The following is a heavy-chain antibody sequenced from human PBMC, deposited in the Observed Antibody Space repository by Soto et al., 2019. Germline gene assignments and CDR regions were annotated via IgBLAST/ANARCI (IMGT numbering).Heavy chain of an antibody. D-gene: IGHD6-19*01. J-gene: IGHJ4*02. V-gene: IGHV3-33*01. Sequence: LRLSCAASGFTFSSYGMHWVRQAPGKGLEWVAVIWYDGSNKYYADSVKGRFTISRDNSKNTLYLQMNSLRAEDTAVYYCARDQQWLVRFYFDFWGQGTLVTVSS. CDR3: ARDQQWLVRFYFDF. CDR2: IWYDGSNK. CDR1: GFTFSSYG.